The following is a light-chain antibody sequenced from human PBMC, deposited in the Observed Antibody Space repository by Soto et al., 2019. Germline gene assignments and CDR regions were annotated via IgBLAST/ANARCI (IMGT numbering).Light chain of an antibody. CDR2: GAS. J-gene: IGKJ5*01. V-gene: IGKV3-15*01. Sequence: EIVLTQSPGTLSLSPAEIACLACGDSQSVSSSYLAWYQQKPGQAPRLLIYGASTRATGIPARFSGSGSGTEFTLTISSLQSEDFAVYYCQQYNNWPPITFGQGTRLEIK. CDR3: QQYNNWPPIT. CDR1: QSVSSSY.